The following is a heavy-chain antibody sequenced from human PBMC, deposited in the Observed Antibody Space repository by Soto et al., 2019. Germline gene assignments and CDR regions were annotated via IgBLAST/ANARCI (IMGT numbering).Heavy chain of an antibody. CDR3: ARVDPASLPAAIPWFDP. D-gene: IGHD2-2*01. CDR2: IIPIFGNT. CDR1: GDTYSSYP. V-gene: IGHV1-18*01. J-gene: IGHJ5*02. Sequence: GVPVKLSLKGAGDTYSSYPSSWRLQAPRQGLEWMGGIIPIFGNTNYAQKLQGRVTMTTDTSTSTAYMELRSLRSDDTAVYYCARVDPASLPAAIPWFDPWGQGPLVTGSP.